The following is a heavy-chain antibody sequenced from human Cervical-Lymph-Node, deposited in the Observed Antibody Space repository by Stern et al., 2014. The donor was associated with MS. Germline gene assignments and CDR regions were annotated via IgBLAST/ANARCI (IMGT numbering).Heavy chain of an antibody. J-gene: IGHJ4*02. CDR3: TRHQEGIAAH. Sequence: QVQLVESGAGVKKPGSSVKVSFKASGDTFSTFSIAWVRQVPGQGLAWVGGIIVLFGTENYAQKFQGRVTFTADVSTSTVYMEMRSLRSDDTAVYYCTRHQEGIAAHCGQGTLVTVSS. CDR2: IIVLFGTE. D-gene: IGHD2-21*01. CDR1: GDTFSTFS. V-gene: IGHV1-69*01.